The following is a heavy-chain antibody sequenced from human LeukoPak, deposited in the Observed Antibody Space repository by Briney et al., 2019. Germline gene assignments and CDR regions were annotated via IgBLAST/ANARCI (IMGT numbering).Heavy chain of an antibody. J-gene: IGHJ3*02. D-gene: IGHD3-22*01. CDR3: AKAPSYYYYDSSGYYSALGGAFDI. CDR1: GFTFDDYA. V-gene: IGHV3-9*01. CDR2: ISWNSGSI. Sequence: GRSLRLSCAASGFTFDDYAMHWVRQAPGKGLEWVSGISWNSGSIGYAESVKGRFTISRDNAKNSLYQQMNSLRAEDTALYYCAKAPSYYYYDSSGYYSALGGAFDIWGQGTMVTVSS.